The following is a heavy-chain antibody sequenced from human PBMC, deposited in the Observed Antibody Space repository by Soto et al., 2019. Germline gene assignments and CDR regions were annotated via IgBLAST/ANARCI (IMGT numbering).Heavy chain of an antibody. D-gene: IGHD2-2*02. J-gene: IGHJ6*02. V-gene: IGHV3-23*01. Sequence: LRLSCAASGFTFSSYAMSWVRQAPGKGLEWVSAISGSGGSTYYADSVKGRFTISRDNSKNTLYLQMNSLRAEDTAVYYCAKEDTRCSSTSCYNYYYYGMDVWGQGTTVTVSS. CDR3: AKEDTRCSSTSCYNYYYYGMDV. CDR2: ISGSGGST. CDR1: GFTFSSYA.